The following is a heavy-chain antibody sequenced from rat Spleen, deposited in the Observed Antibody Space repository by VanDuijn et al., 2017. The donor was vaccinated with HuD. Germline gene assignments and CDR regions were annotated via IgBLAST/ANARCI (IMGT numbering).Heavy chain of an antibody. J-gene: IGHJ2*01. Sequence: QVQLKESGPGLVQPSQTLSLTCTVSGFSLTSNSVSWVRQPPGKGLEWMGRMRYNGDTSYNSALKSRLSISRDTSKNQVFLKMNSLQTDDTGTYYCTSLYNNYFDYWGQGVMVTVSS. CDR2: MRYNGDT. D-gene: IGHD1-10*01. CDR3: TSLYNNYFDY. CDR1: GFSLTSNS. V-gene: IGHV2-63*01.